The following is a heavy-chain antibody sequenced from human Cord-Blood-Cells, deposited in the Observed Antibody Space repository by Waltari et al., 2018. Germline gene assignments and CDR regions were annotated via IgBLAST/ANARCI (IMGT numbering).Heavy chain of an antibody. Sequence: EVQLVESGGGLVKPGGALRLSCAASGFTFSNAWMSWVRQAPGKGRGWVGRIKRKTDGGTTDHAAPVKGRFTISRDYSKNTLYLQMNSLKTKDTAVYYCTTYSSPDYWGQGTLVTVSS. D-gene: IGHD6-13*01. V-gene: IGHV3-15*01. CDR3: TTYSSPDY. CDR2: IKRKTDGGTT. CDR1: GFTFSNAW. J-gene: IGHJ4*02.